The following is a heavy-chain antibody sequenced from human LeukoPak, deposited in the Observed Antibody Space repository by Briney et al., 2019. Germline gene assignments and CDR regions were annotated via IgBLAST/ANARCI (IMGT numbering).Heavy chain of an antibody. J-gene: IGHJ4*02. CDR1: GGTFSSYA. D-gene: IGHD5-18*01. CDR3: ARESVDTATPFDY. CDR2: LITIFGTA. V-gene: IGHV1-69*06. Sequence: SVKVSCKASGGTFSSYAISWVRQPPGQGLDWMGGLITIFGTANYAQKFQGRVTITADKSTSTAYMELRSLRSEDTAVYYCARESVDTATPFDYWGQGTLVTVSS.